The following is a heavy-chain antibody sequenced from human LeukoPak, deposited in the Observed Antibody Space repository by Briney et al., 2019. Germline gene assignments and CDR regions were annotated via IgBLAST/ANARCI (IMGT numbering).Heavy chain of an antibody. D-gene: IGHD3-10*01. CDR3: ARVRKGFGAFDI. V-gene: IGHV1-8*03. J-gene: IGHJ3*02. CDR1: GYTFTSYG. Sequence: ASVKVSCKASGYTFTSYGINWVRQATGQGLEWMGWMNPNSGNTGYAQKFQGRVTITRNTSISTAYMELSSLRSEDTAVYYCARVRKGFGAFDIWGQGTMVTVSS. CDR2: MNPNSGNT.